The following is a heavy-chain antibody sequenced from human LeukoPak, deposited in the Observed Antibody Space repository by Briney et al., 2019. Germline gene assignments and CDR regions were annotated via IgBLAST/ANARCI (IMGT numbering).Heavy chain of an antibody. V-gene: IGHV4-30-4*01. CDR3: ARGSDCSGGSCYPFDY. CDR1: GGSISSGDCY. J-gene: IGHJ4*02. Sequence: SETLSLTCTVSGGSISSGDCYWSWIRQPPGKGLEWIGYIYYSGSTYYNPSLKSRVTISVDTSKNQFSLKLSSVTAADTAVYYCARGSDCSGGSCYPFDYWGRGTLVTVSS. CDR2: IYYSGST. D-gene: IGHD2-15*01.